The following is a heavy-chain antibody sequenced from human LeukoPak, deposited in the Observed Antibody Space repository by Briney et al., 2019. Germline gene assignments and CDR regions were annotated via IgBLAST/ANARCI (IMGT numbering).Heavy chain of an antibody. CDR1: GGSISSYY. Sequence: SETLSLTCTVSGGSISSYYWSWIRQPAGKGLEWIGRIYTSGSTNYNPFLKSRVTMSVDTSKNQFSLKLSSVTAADTAVYYCARVEGTYCGGDCSGDAFDIWGQGTMVTVSS. J-gene: IGHJ3*02. CDR2: IYTSGST. V-gene: IGHV4-4*07. D-gene: IGHD2-21*01. CDR3: ARVEGTYCGGDCSGDAFDI.